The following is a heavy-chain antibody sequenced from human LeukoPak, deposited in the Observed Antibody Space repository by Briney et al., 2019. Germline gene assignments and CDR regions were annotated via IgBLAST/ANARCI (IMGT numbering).Heavy chain of an antibody. Sequence: SETLSLTCAVYGGSFSGYYWSWIRQPPGKGLEWIGEINHSGSTNYNPSLKNRVTISVDTSKNQFSLKLSSATAADTAVYYCASAKIAAAVMFDYWGQGTLVTVSS. CDR1: GGSFSGYY. V-gene: IGHV4-34*01. CDR2: INHSGST. J-gene: IGHJ4*02. CDR3: ASAKIAAAVMFDY. D-gene: IGHD6-13*01.